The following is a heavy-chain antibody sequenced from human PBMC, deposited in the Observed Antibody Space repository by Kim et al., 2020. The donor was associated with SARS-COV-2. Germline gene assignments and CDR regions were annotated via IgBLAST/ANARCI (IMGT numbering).Heavy chain of an antibody. CDR3: ARVGGDWLRKNYYFDY. Sequence: GGSLRLSCAAYGFTFSSYSMNWVRQAPGKGLEWVSSISSSSSYIYYADSVKGRFTISRDNAKNSLYLQMNSLRAEDTAVYYCARVGGDWLRKNYYFDYWGQGTLVTVSS. D-gene: IGHD3-9*01. V-gene: IGHV3-21*01. J-gene: IGHJ4*02. CDR1: GFTFSSYS. CDR2: ISSSSSYI.